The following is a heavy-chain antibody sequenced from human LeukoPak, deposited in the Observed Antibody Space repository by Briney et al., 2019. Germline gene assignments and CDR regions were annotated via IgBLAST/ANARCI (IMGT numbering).Heavy chain of an antibody. CDR3: ARVFYGSGSLYYYYYYMDV. V-gene: IGHV3-48*01. CDR2: ISSLSGTI. D-gene: IGHD3-10*01. CDR1: GFTFSTYS. J-gene: IGHJ6*03. Sequence: GGSLRLSCAASGFTFSTYSMNWVRQAPGKGLEWISYISSLSGTINYADSVKGRFTISRDNAKNSLYLQMNSLRAEDTAVYYCARVFYGSGSLYYYYYYMDVWGKGTTVTISS.